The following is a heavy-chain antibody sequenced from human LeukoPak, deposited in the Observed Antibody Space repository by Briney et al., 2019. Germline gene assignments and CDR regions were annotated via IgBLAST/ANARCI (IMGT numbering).Heavy chain of an antibody. J-gene: IGHJ4*02. V-gene: IGHV4-34*01. D-gene: IGHD3-22*01. CDR2: IDHSGST. CDR3: ARLAYYYDSSGLATCYYFDY. Sequence: SETLSLTCAVYGEPFSGYYWSWIRQPPGKGLEWIGEIDHSGSTNYNPSLKSRVTISVDTSKKHFSLKLSSVTAADTAVYYCARLAYYYDSSGLATCYYFDYWGQGTLVTVSS. CDR1: GEPFSGYY.